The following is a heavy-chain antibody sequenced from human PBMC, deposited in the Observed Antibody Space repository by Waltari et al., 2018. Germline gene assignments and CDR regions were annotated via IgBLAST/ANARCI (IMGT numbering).Heavy chain of an antibody. CDR3: ARDRRDGYSRPFDY. CDR2: ISSSSSTI. CDR1: GFTFSSYS. D-gene: IGHD4-4*01. V-gene: IGHV3-48*04. J-gene: IGHJ4*02. Sequence: EVQLVESGGGLVQPGGSLRLSCAASGFTFSSYSMNWVRQAPGKGLEWVSYISSSSSTIYYADSVKGRFTISRDNAKNSVYLQMNSLRAEDTAVFYCARDRRDGYSRPFDYWGQGTLVTVSS.